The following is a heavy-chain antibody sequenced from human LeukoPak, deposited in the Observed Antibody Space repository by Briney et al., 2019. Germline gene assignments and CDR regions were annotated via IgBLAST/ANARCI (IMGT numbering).Heavy chain of an antibody. CDR1: GGSISSYY. D-gene: IGHD1-26*01. V-gene: IGHV4-59*08. J-gene: IGHJ4*02. CDR2: IYYSGST. CDR3: ARRNVGATSTYFGS. Sequence: SETLSLTCTVSGGSISSYYWSWIRQPPGKGLEWIGYIYYSGSTNYNPSLKGRVTISVDTSKNQSSLKLSSVTAADTAVYYCARRNVGATSTYFGSWGQGTLVTVSS.